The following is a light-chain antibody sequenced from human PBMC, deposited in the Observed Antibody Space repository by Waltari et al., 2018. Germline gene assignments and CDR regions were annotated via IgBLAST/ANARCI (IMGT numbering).Light chain of an antibody. V-gene: IGKV4-1*01. Sequence: DIVMTQSPDSLAVSLGERATINCKSSQSLLYSSNNKNYLAWYQQKPGQPPKLLISWASTRASGVPARFSGSGSATDFTLTISTLQAEDVAVYYCQQFFAKPLTFGGGTKVERK. CDR2: WAS. CDR3: QQFFAKPLT. CDR1: QSLLYSSNNKNY. J-gene: IGKJ4*01.